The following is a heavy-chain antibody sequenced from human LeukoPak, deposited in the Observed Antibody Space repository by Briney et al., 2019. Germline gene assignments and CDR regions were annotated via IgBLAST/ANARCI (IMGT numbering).Heavy chain of an antibody. CDR2: IDQRGNK. D-gene: IGHD2/OR15-2a*01. CDR3: TRIRSSSSFLRVFDI. V-gene: IGHV4-34*01. J-gene: IGHJ3*02. CDR1: AGSFSGYY. Sequence: PSETLSLTCGVYAGSFSGYYWSWIRQPPGKGLEWIGEIDQRGNKNYNPSLQSRVTISLDTSQNQFSLRLSSLTAADTAVYHCTRIRSSSSFLRVFDIWGQGTMVTVSS.